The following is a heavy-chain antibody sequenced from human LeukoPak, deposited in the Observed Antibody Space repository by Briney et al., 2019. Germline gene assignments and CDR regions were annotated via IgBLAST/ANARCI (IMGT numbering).Heavy chain of an antibody. D-gene: IGHD6-19*01. CDR2: IRYGGSNK. J-gene: IGHJ4*02. CDR1: GFTFSSYG. V-gene: IGHV3-30*02. CDR3: AKILYSSGWYPVSDFDY. Sequence: GGSLRLSCAASGFTFSSYGMHWVRPAPGKGLEWVAFIRYGGSNKYYADSVKGRFTISRDNSKNTLYLQMNSLRAEDTAVYYCAKILYSSGWYPVSDFDYWGQGTLVTVSS.